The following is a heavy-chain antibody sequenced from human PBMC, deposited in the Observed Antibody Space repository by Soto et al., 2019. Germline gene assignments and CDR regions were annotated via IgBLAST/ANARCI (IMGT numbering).Heavy chain of an antibody. J-gene: IGHJ6*02. CDR3: AATIIAAPGSGYYYGLDV. Sequence: ASVKVSCKASGYTFTSYGISWVRQAPGQGLEWMGWISAYNGNTNYAQKLQGRVTMTTDTSTSTAYMELRSLRSEDTAMYYCAATIIAAPGSGYYYGLDVWGQGTTVTVSS. D-gene: IGHD6-13*01. CDR1: GYTFTSYG. CDR2: ISAYNGNT. V-gene: IGHV1-18*01.